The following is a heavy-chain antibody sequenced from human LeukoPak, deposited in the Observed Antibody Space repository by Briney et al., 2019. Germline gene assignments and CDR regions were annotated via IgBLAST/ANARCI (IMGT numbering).Heavy chain of an antibody. J-gene: IGHJ4*02. D-gene: IGHD5-18*01. V-gene: IGHV4-34*01. CDR1: GGSFSGYY. CDR3: ARGRRYSYGFNFDY. CDR2: INHRGST. Sequence: SETLSLTCAVYGGSFSGYYWSWIRQPPGKGLEWIGEINHRGSTNYNPSLKSRVTISVDTSKNQFSLKLSSVTAADTAVYYCARGRRYSYGFNFDYWGQGTLVTVSS.